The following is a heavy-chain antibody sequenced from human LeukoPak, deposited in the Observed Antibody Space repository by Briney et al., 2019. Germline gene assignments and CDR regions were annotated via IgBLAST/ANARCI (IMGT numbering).Heavy chain of an antibody. CDR2: IKQDGSEK. J-gene: IGHJ4*02. CDR3: ARRRYSGSSQHFDY. D-gene: IGHD1-26*01. Sequence: ETLSLTCTVSGASISSTSYYWGWIRQPPGKGLEWVANIKQDGSEKYYVDSVKGRFTISRDNAKNSLYLQMNSLRAEDTAVYYCARRRYSGSSQHFDYWGQGTLVTVSS. CDR1: GASISSTSYY. V-gene: IGHV3-7*01.